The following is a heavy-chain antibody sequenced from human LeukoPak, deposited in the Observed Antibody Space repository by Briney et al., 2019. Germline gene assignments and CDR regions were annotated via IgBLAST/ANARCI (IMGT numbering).Heavy chain of an antibody. CDR3: ARCPTYYYGSCYYGMDV. CDR2: IYYSGST. CDR1: GGSISSYY. V-gene: IGHV4-59*08. J-gene: IGHJ6*02. D-gene: IGHD3-10*01. Sequence: SETLSLTCTVSGGSISSYYWSWIRQPPGKGLEWIGYIYYSGSTNYNPSLKSRVTISVDTSKNQFSLKLSSVTAADTAVYYCARCPTYYYGSCYYGMDVWGQGTTVTISS.